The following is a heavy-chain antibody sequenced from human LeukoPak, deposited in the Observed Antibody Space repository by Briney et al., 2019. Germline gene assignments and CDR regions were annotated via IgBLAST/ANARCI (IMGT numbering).Heavy chain of an antibody. D-gene: IGHD5-12*01. V-gene: IGHV4-34*01. J-gene: IGHJ4*02. CDR1: GGSFSDYS. Sequence: SETLSLTCAVYGGSFSDYSWSWIRQPPGKGLEWIGEIDHSGSTSYNPSLKSRLTISVDTSKKQFSLKLNSGTAADTAVYYCATRLPTDYWGQGTLVTVSS. CDR3: ATRLPTDY. CDR2: IDHSGST.